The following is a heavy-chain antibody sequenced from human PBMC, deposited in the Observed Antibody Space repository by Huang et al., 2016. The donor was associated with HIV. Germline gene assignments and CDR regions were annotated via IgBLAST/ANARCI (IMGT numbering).Heavy chain of an antibody. V-gene: IGHV4-59*11. CDR2: INPSGRS. Sequence: QVQLQESGPGLVKPSETLSLTCTVFDGSISSHFWSWIRQPPGKGLEWIATINPSGRSNYSPSLESRVTLSKDSSKGQLSLKLQSVTAADTAVYYCARDGAYQYDSRAYYRDFWGQGTLVTVSS. D-gene: IGHD3-22*01. J-gene: IGHJ4*02. CDR3: ARDGAYQYDSRAYYRDF. CDR1: DGSISSHF.